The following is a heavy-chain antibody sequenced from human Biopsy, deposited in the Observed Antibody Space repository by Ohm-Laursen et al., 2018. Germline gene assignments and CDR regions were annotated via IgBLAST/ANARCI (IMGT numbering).Heavy chain of an antibody. CDR1: GFSLSDRGMC. CDR2: VDWDDYK. Sequence: TQTLTLTCSFSGFSLSDRGMCVSWIRQAPGKALEWLARVDWDDYKDYSASMQTKLSISKDTSNDQVVLTVNNVDPADTATYYCARTPILIVSAGLVYRHRRHLQGMDVWGQGIAVTVS. V-gene: IGHV2-70*11. J-gene: IGHJ6*02. D-gene: IGHD6-13*01. CDR3: ARTPILIVSAGLVYRHRRHLQGMDV.